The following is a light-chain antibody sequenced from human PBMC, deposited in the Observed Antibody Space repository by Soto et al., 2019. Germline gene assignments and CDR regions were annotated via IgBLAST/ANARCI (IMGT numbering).Light chain of an antibody. CDR3: QQYGSSPIT. J-gene: IGKJ5*01. V-gene: IGKV3-20*01. CDR1: QSVSSSY. CDR2: GAS. Sequence: EIVLTQSPGTLSLSPVERATLSCMASQSVSSSYLAWYQQKPGQAPRLLIYGASSRATGIPDRFSGSGSGTDFTLTIRRMEPEDVGMYYCQQYGSSPITFGQGTRLEIK.